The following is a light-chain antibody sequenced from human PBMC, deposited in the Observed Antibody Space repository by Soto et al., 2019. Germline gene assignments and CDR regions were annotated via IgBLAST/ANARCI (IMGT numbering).Light chain of an antibody. CDR2: EVT. Sequence: QSALTQPPSASGSPGQSVTISCTGTSSDVGGYNYVSCCQQYPGRAPKLMIYEVTKRPSGVPDRFSGSKSGNTASLTVSGLQAEDEADYYCSSYAASNNFYFVFGGGTKLTVL. CDR3: SSYAASNNFYFV. CDR1: SSDVGGYNY. V-gene: IGLV2-8*01. J-gene: IGLJ3*02.